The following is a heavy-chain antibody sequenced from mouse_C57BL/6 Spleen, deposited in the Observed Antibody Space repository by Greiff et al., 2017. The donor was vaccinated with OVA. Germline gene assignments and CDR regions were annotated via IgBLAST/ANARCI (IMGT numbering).Heavy chain of an antibody. CDR3: AREVGNYEGSAMDY. CDR2: INPGSGGT. J-gene: IGHJ4*01. CDR1: GYAFTNYL. D-gene: IGHD2-1*01. Sequence: VQLQQSGAELVRPGTSVKVSCKASGYAFTNYLIEWVKQRPGQGLEWIGVINPGSGGTNYNEKFKGKATLTADKSSSTAYMQLSSLTSEDSAVYFCAREVGNYEGSAMDYWGQGTSVTVSS. V-gene: IGHV1-54*01.